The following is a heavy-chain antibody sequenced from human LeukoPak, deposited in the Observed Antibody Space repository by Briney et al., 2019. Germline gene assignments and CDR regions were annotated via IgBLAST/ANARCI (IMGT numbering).Heavy chain of an antibody. CDR2: IYSGGST. CDR1: GFTVSSNY. Sequence: PGGSLRLSCAASGFTVSSNYMSWVRQAPGKGLEWVSVIYSGGSTYYADSVKGRFTISRDNSKNTLYLQMNSLRAEDTAVYYCAKAPLLLWFGELSHLGYWGQGTLVTVSS. J-gene: IGHJ4*02. V-gene: IGHV3-53*01. CDR3: AKAPLLLWFGELSHLGY. D-gene: IGHD3-10*01.